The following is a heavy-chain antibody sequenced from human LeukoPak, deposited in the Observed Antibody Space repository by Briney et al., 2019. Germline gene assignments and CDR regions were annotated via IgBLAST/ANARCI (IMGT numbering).Heavy chain of an antibody. Sequence: GGSLRLSCAASGFTFSSYAMSWVRQAPGKGLEWVSAISGSGGSTYYADSVKGRFTISRDNSKNTLYLQMNSLRAEDTAVYYCTRGRAYNYGYFDYWGQGTPVTVSS. D-gene: IGHD5-18*01. J-gene: IGHJ4*02. CDR3: TRGRAYNYGYFDY. CDR1: GFTFSSYA. CDR2: ISGSGGST. V-gene: IGHV3-23*01.